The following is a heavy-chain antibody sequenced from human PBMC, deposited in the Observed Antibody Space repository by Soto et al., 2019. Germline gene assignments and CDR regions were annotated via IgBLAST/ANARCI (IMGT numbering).Heavy chain of an antibody. J-gene: IGHJ5*02. CDR3: ATEGLFNNWFGP. Sequence: ASVKVSCKVSGYTLSELSMHWVRQAPGKGLEWMGGFDPENIETIYAQKFQGRVTMTEDTSTDTAYMELSSLRSEDTAVYYCATEGLFNNWFGPWGQGTLVTVPQ. CDR2: FDPENIET. V-gene: IGHV1-24*01. CDR1: GYTLSELS.